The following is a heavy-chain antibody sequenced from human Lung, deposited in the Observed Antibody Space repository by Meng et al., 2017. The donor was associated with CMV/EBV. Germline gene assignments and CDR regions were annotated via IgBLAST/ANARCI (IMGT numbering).Heavy chain of an antibody. CDR1: GFTFGDYP. CDR2: IRNKGYGGTT. Sequence: SXKISXPASGFTFGDYPMTWVRQAPGKGLEWIGFIRNKGYGGTTEYAASVKGRFIISRDDSRSIAYLQVNSLKTEDTAVYYCARGEFKSSSSLYYWGQGTXVTVSS. J-gene: IGHJ4*02. CDR3: ARGEFKSSSSLYY. D-gene: IGHD6-6*01. V-gene: IGHV3-49*04.